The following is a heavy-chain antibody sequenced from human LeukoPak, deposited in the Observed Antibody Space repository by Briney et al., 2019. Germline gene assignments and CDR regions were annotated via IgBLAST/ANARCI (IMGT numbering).Heavy chain of an antibody. CDR1: VYTFTIYG. D-gene: IGHD1-26*01. CDR3: ARKWIVGATFGFDP. V-gene: IGHV1-18*01. CDR2: ISAYNGNT. Sequence: GASVTVSFTASVYTFTIYGISWVRQAPGQGLEWMGWISAYNGNTNYAQKLQGRVTMTTDTSTSTAYMELRSLRSDDTAVYYCARKWIVGATFGFDPWGQGTLVTVSS. J-gene: IGHJ5*02.